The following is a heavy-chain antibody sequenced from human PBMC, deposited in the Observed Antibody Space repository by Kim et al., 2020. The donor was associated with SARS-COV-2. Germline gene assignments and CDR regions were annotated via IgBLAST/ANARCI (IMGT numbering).Heavy chain of an antibody. Sequence: SETLSLTCTVSGGSISSYYWSWIRQPAGKGLEWIGRIYTSGSTNYNPSLKSRVTMSVDTSKNQFSLKLSSVTAADTAVYYCARSDVTSSSRYFDYWGQGTLVTVSS. CDR3: ARSDVTSSSRYFDY. CDR1: GGSISSYY. V-gene: IGHV4-4*07. CDR2: IYTSGST. D-gene: IGHD6-13*01. J-gene: IGHJ4*02.